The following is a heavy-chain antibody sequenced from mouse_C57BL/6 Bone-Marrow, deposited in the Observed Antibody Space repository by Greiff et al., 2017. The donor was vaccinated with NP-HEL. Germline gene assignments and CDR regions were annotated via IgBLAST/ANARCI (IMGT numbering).Heavy chain of an antibody. CDR3: ARNPYDYDGGVAY. D-gene: IGHD2-4*01. J-gene: IGHJ3*01. Sequence: VQLVESGPGLVQPSQSLSITCTVSGFSLTSYGVHWVRQSPGKGLEWLGVIWSGGSTDYNAAFISRLSISKDNSKSQVFFKMNSLQADDTAIYYCARNPYDYDGGVAYWGQGTLVTVSA. CDR2: IWSGGST. CDR1: GFSLTSYG. V-gene: IGHV2-2*01.